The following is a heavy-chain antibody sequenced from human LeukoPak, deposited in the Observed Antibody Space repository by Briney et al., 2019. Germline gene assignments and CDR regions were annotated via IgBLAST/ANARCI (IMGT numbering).Heavy chain of an antibody. CDR2: ISYDGSNK. V-gene: IGHV3-30*19. Sequence: GGSLRLSCAASGFTFSSYGMHWVRQAPGKGLEWVAVISYDGSNKYYADSVKGRFTISRDNSKNTLYLQMNSLRAEDTAVYYCARETVWGSYLDYWGQGTLVTVSS. CDR3: ARETVWGSYLDY. D-gene: IGHD3-16*01. CDR1: GFTFSSYG. J-gene: IGHJ4*02.